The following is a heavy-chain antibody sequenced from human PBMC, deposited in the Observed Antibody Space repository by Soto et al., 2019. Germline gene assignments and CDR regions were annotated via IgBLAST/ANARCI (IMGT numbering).Heavy chain of an antibody. CDR1: GFTFSSYA. J-gene: IGHJ6*02. CDR3: VRDLVRSYYGAEYYGMDV. CDR2: ISGSGSGT. V-gene: IGHV3-23*01. D-gene: IGHD1-26*01. Sequence: EVQLLESGGGLVQPGGSLRLSCAASGFTFSSYAMTWVRQAPGKGLEWVSGISGSGSGTYYADSVKGRFTISRDNSKNTLYLQMNSLRAEDTAVFYCVRDLVRSYYGAEYYGMDVSGQGTTVTVSS.